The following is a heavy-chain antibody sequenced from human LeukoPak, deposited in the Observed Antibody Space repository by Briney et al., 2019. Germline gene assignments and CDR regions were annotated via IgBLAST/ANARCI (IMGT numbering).Heavy chain of an antibody. D-gene: IGHD2-8*01. Sequence: GASVKVSCKASGYTFTGYYMHWVRQAPGQGLKWMGWINPNSGGTNYAQKFQGRVTMTRDTSISTAYMELSRLRSDDTAVYYCARVSIVLMVYAVFDYWGQGTLVTVSS. CDR1: GYTFTGYY. J-gene: IGHJ4*02. CDR3: ARVSIVLMVYAVFDY. CDR2: INPNSGGT. V-gene: IGHV1-2*02.